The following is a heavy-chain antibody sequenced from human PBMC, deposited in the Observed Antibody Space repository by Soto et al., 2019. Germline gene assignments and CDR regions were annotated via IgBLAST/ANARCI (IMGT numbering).Heavy chain of an antibody. J-gene: IGHJ3*02. Sequence: EVQLLESGGGLVQPGGSLRLSCAASGFTFNSCAMTWVRQAPGKGLEWVSTISGSSSSTFYADSVKGRFTTSRDNSKNMLYLQMDVLRAEDTAVYYCAKEYIVTTIADAFDIWGQGTMVTVSS. D-gene: IGHD5-12*01. CDR1: GFTFNSCA. V-gene: IGHV3-23*01. CDR3: AKEYIVTTIADAFDI. CDR2: ISGSSSST.